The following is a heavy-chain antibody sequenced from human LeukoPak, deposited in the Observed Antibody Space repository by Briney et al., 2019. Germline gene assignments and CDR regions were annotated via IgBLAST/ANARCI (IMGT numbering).Heavy chain of an antibody. CDR1: GFTFSSYW. D-gene: IGHD4-17*01. Sequence: GGTLRLSCAVSGFTFSSYWMSWVRQAPGKGLEWVANIKQDGSEKNYVDSVKGRFTISRDNAKNSLYLQMNSLRAEDTAVYYCARAVTRTGGFDPWGQGTLVTVSS. CDR3: ARAVTRTGGFDP. J-gene: IGHJ5*02. V-gene: IGHV3-7*01. CDR2: IKQDGSEK.